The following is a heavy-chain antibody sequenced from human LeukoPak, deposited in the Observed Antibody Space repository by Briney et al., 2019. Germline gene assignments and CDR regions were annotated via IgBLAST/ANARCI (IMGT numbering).Heavy chain of an antibody. V-gene: IGHV4-4*07. CDR1: GGSISSSY. D-gene: IGHD3-10*01. CDR2: IYTSGST. CDR3: ARDKGRFGDHAFDI. Sequence: PSETLSLTCTVSGGSISSSYWIRIRQPAGKGLEWIGRIYTSGSTNYNPSLKSRVTMSVDTSKNQFSLKLSSVTAADTAVYYCARDKGRFGDHAFDIWGQGTMVTVSS. J-gene: IGHJ3*02.